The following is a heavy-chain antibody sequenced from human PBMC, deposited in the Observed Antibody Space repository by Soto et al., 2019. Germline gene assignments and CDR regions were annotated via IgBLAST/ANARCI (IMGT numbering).Heavy chain of an antibody. CDR1: GFSLSTSGVG. D-gene: IGHD3-3*01. J-gene: IGHJ4*02. CDR3: AQFWSGYYTGPLKSSGLPYYFDY. Sequence: SGPTLVNPTQTLTLTCTFSGFSLSTSGVGVGWIRQPPGKALEWLALIYWDDDKRYSPSLKSRLTITKDTSKNQVVLTMTNMDPVDTATYYCAQFWSGYYTGPLKSSGLPYYFDYWGQGTLVTVSS. V-gene: IGHV2-5*02. CDR2: IYWDDDK.